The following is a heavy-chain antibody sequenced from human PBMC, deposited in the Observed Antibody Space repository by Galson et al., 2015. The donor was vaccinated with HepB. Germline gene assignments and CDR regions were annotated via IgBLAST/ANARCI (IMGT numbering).Heavy chain of an antibody. J-gene: IGHJ3*02. D-gene: IGHD6-13*01. CDR2: IYYSGST. Sequence: ETLSLTCTVSGGSISSYYWSWIRQPPGKGLEWIGYIYYSGSTNYNPSLKSRVTISVDTSKNQFSLKLSSVTAADTAVYYCASFRRRYSSSWWYFDIWGQGTMVTVSS. CDR3: ASFRRRYSSSWWYFDI. V-gene: IGHV4-59*01. CDR1: GGSISSYY.